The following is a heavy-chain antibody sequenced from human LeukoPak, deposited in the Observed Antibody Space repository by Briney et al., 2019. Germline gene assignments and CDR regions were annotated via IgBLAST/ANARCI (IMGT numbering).Heavy chain of an antibody. CDR2: INGGGSYT. J-gene: IGHJ4*02. Sequence: GGSLRLSCAGSGFTFSDYWMHWVRQAPGKGLMWVSCINGGGSYTYYADSVKGRFAVSRDNAENTLYLQMDSLVAEDTGLYYCVRESKIMGFRPFDYWRQGSPVSVSS. D-gene: IGHD3-16*01. CDR1: GFTFSDYW. CDR3: VRESKIMGFRPFDY. V-gene: IGHV3-74*01.